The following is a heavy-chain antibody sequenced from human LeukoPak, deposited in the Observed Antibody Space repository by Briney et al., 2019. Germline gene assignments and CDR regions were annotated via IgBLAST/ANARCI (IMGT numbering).Heavy chain of an antibody. J-gene: IGHJ4*02. CDR3: ARDKGLRASYCGGDCYSAMYY. D-gene: IGHD2-21*02. CDR2: ISYDGSNK. Sequence: PGRSLRLSCAASGFTFSSYGMHWVRQAPGKGLEWVAVISYDGSNKYYADSVKGRFTISRDNSKNTLYLQMNSLRAEDTAVYYCARDKGLRASYCGGDCYSAMYYWGQGTLVTDSS. CDR1: GFTFSSYG. V-gene: IGHV3-30*03.